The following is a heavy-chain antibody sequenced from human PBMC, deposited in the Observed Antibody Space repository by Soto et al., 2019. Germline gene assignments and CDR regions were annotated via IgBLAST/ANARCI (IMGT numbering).Heavy chain of an antibody. Sequence: QVQLMQSGAEVKKPGASVKVSCKASGDTFTDYYIHWVRQAPGQGLEWMGTVNPSGGHTTYAQHFLGRVTMTRDTSTSTLYMALTSLTSDDTAIYYCARGGHVVVVTAALDYWGQGTLGTVSS. CDR1: GDTFTDYY. CDR2: VNPSGGHT. D-gene: IGHD2-21*02. CDR3: ARGGHVVVVTAALDY. J-gene: IGHJ4*02. V-gene: IGHV1-46*01.